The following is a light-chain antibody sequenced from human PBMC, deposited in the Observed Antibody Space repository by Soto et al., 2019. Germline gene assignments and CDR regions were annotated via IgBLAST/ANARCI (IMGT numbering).Light chain of an antibody. CDR2: QDS. CDR3: HAWDSSTGAV. V-gene: IGLV3-1*01. Sequence: SYELTQPPSVSVSPGQTASITCSGDKLGDKYACWYQQKPGQSPVLVIYQDSKRPSGIPERFSGSNSGNTATLTISGTQAMDEADYYCHAWDSSTGAVFGGGTKLTVL. CDR1: KLGDKY. J-gene: IGLJ2*01.